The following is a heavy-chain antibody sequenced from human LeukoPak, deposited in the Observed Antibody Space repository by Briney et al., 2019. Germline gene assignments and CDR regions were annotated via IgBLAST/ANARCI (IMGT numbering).Heavy chain of an antibody. V-gene: IGHV3-48*03. D-gene: IGHD3-10*01. CDR1: GFTFSSYE. J-gene: IGHJ5*02. CDR2: ISTSGSII. Sequence: GGSLRLSCAASGFTFSSYEMNWVRQAPGKGLEWVSYISTSGSIISYADSVKGRFTISRDNAKNSLYLQMNSLRAEDTAVYYCASNLLAFYGSTTWGQGTPVTVSS. CDR3: ASNLLAFYGSTT.